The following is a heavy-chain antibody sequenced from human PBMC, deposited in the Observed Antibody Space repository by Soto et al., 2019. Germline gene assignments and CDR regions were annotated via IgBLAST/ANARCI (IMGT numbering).Heavy chain of an antibody. D-gene: IGHD2-8*01. CDR2: ISYDGSNK. V-gene: IGHV3-30-3*01. Sequence: LRLSCSASGFTFSSYAMHWVRQAPGKGLEWVAVISYDGSNKYYADSVKGRFTISRDNSKNTLYLQMNSLRAEDTAVYYCASMDCTNGVCYRAVPSNDYWGQGTLVTVSS. J-gene: IGHJ4*02. CDR1: GFTFSSYA. CDR3: ASMDCTNGVCYRAVPSNDY.